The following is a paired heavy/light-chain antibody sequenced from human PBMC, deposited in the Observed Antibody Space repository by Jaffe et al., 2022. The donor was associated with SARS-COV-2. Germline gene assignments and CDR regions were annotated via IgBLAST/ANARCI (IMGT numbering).Light chain of an antibody. Sequence: DIQMTQSPSSVSASVGDRLTITCRASQDISTWLAWYQQKPGKAPKLLIYAASSLQSGVPSRFSGSGSGAEFTLTISSLQAEDIASYYCQQAHSLPLTFGAGTTVEVK. CDR1: QDISTW. J-gene: IGKJ4*01. CDR2: AAS. CDR3: QQAHSLPLT. V-gene: IGKV1-12*01.
Heavy chain of an antibody. CDR1: GFDFGTYG. CDR3: AKDRPAWGYGDDGDKVKSYGLEV. V-gene: IGHV3-30*18. CDR2: ILYDGSDK. Sequence: QVHLVESGGGVVQPGRSLRLSCAGSGFDFGTYGMHWVRQAPGKGLEWVAVILYDGSDKFYPESVKGRFTISRDNSKKTLYLQMNSLRAEDTAVYYCAKDRPAWGYGDDGDKVKSYGLEVWGQGTTVIVSS. D-gene: IGHD4-17*01. J-gene: IGHJ6*02.